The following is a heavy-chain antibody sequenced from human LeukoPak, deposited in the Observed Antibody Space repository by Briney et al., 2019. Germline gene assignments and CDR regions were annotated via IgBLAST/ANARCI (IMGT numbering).Heavy chain of an antibody. CDR1: GLTFSNYW. CDR3: ARDFDRLIRKIGRESLYYYYYYMDV. V-gene: IGHV3-7*01. Sequence: GGSLRLSCAASGLTFSNYWMSWVRQAPGKGLEWVANIKQDGSEKYYVDSVKGRFIISRDNAKNSLYLQMNSLRVEDTAVYYCARDFDRLIRKIGRESLYYYYYYMDVWGKGTTVTVSS. CDR2: IKQDGSEK. J-gene: IGHJ6*03. D-gene: IGHD3-9*01.